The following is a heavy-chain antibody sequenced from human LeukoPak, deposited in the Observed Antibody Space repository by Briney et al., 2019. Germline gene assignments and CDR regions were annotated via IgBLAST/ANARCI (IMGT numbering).Heavy chain of an antibody. D-gene: IGHD4-17*01. CDR2: IYYSGYT. Sequence: SETLSLTCTVSGXSISSYYGSWIRQPPGKGLEWIGYIYYSGYTNYNPSLKSRVTISVDTSKNQYSLKLSSVTAADTAVYYCTRHYGDAYWFDPWGQGTLVTVSS. V-gene: IGHV4-59*08. J-gene: IGHJ5*02. CDR3: TRHYGDAYWFDP. CDR1: GXSISSYY.